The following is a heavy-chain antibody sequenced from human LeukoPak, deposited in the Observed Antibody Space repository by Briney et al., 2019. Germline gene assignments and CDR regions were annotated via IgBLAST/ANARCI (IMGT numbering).Heavy chain of an antibody. V-gene: IGHV1-2*02. J-gene: IGHJ3*02. CDR3: ARGGPWGARNDAFDI. Sequence: ASVKVSCKASGYTFTGYYMHWVRQAPGQGLEWMGWINPNSGGTNYAQEFQGRVTITRDTSASTAYMELSSLRSEDMAVYYCARGGPWGARNDAFDIWGQGTMVTVSS. CDR1: GYTFTGYY. CDR2: INPNSGGT. D-gene: IGHD7-27*01.